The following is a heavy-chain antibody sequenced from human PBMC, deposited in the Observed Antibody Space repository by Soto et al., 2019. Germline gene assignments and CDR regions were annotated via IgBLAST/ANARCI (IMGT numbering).Heavy chain of an antibody. Sequence: SETLSLTCAVYGGSFSGYYWSWIRQPPGKGLEWIGEINHSGSTNYNPSLKSRVTISVDTSKNQFSLKLSSVTAADTAVYYCARVVISGFWSGLLDYWRQGTLVTVSS. V-gene: IGHV4-34*01. D-gene: IGHD3-3*01. CDR1: GGSFSGYY. CDR2: INHSGST. CDR3: ARVVISGFWSGLLDY. J-gene: IGHJ4*02.